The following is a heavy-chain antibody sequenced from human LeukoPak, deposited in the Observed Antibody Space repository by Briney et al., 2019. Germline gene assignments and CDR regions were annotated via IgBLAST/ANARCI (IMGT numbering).Heavy chain of an antibody. D-gene: IGHD1-14*01. J-gene: IGHJ5*02. CDR1: GGSFSGYY. CDR3: ARRFSARCGKRFDP. V-gene: IGHV4-34*01. Sequence: SETLSLTCAVYGGSFSGYYWSWIRQPPGKGLEWIGEINHSGSTNYNPSLKSRVTISVDTSKNQFSLKLSSVTAADTAVYYCARRFSARCGKRFDPWGQGTLVTVSS. CDR2: INHSGST.